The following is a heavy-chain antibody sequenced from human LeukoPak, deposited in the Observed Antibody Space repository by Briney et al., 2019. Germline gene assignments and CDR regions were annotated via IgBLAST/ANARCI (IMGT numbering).Heavy chain of an antibody. CDR1: GGSLRSSGHW. Sequence: SETLSLTCTVSGGSLRSSGHWWVWIRQPPGKGLERIGSIHYSGKVYYNPSLKSRVTTSVDTSTDQFSLRLSSATAADTAIYYCARQSGDQSSAWYFDAWGQGTLVTVSS. D-gene: IGHD6-19*01. CDR3: ARQSGDQSSAWYFDA. CDR2: IHYSGKV. J-gene: IGHJ4*02. V-gene: IGHV4-39*01.